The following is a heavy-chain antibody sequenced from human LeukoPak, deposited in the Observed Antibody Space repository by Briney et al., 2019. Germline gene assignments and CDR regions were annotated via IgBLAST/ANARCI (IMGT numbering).Heavy chain of an antibody. V-gene: IGHV1-2*02. CDR2: INLNSGGT. D-gene: IGHD2-21*01. J-gene: IGHJ5*02. Sequence: ASVKVSCKASGYTFTGYYVHWVRQAPGQGLEWMGWINLNSGGTNYAQKFQGRVTMTRDTSITTVYMEVSWLTSDDTAIYYCARADRLHGGPYLIGPWGQGTLVTVSS. CDR3: ARADRLHGGPYLIGP. CDR1: GYTFTGYY.